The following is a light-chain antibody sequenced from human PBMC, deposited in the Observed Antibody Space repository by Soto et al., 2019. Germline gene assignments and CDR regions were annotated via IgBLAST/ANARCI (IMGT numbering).Light chain of an antibody. V-gene: IGKV3D-15*02. CDR3: QQYGNLPVT. J-gene: IGKJ3*01. CDR2: DAS. Sequence: EIVMTQSPATLSVTQGERATLSCRASQSVSSNLAWYQQKPGQAPRLLIYDASNRATGIPARFSGSGSGTDFTLTISRLEPEDFAVYYCQQYGNLPVTFGPGTKVDIK. CDR1: QSVSSN.